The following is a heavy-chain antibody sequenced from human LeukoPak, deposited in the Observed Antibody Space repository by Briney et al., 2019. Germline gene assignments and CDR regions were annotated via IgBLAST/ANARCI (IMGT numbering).Heavy chain of an antibody. CDR2: INHSGST. V-gene: IGHV4-34*01. D-gene: IGHD3-22*01. CDR1: GGSFSGYY. J-gene: IGHJ4*02. CDR3: ARGGYYYDSSGYFDY. Sequence: PSETLSLTCAVYGGSFSGYYGSWIRQPPGKGLEWIGEINHSGSTNYNPSLKSRVTISVDTSKNQFSLKLSSVTAADTAVYYCARGGYYYDSSGYFDYWGQGTLVTVSS.